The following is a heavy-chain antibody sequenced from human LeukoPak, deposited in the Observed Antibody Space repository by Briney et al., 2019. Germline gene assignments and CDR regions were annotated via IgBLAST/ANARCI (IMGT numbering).Heavy chain of an antibody. D-gene: IGHD6-13*01. V-gene: IGHV3-66*01. CDR2: IYSGGST. Sequence: GGSLRLSCAASGFTVSSNYMSWVRQAPGKGLEWVSVIYSGGSTYYADSVKGRFTISGDNSRNTLYLQMNSLRAEDTAVYYCARASPIAAALDYWGQGTLVTVSS. CDR3: ARASPIAAALDY. J-gene: IGHJ4*02. CDR1: GFTVSSNY.